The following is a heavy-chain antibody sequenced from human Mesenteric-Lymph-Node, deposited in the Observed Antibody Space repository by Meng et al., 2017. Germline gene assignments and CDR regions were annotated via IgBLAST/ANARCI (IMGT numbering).Heavy chain of an antibody. Sequence: GESLKISCSVSGFTFSRYNMHWVRQAPGKGLEWVSSISSSSTIYYADSVKGRFTISRDNAKNSLYLQMNSLRAEDTAVYYCASYTVTTLNFDYWGQGTLVTVSS. V-gene: IGHV3-69-1*01. D-gene: IGHD4-17*01. CDR3: ASYTVTTLNFDY. J-gene: IGHJ4*02. CDR2: ISSSSTI. CDR1: GFTFSRYN.